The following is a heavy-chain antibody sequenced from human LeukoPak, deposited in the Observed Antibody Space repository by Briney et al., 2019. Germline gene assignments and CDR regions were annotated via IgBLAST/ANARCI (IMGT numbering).Heavy chain of an antibody. Sequence: GGSLRLSCAASGFTFSSYWMSWVRQAPGKGLEWVANIKQDGSEKYYVDSVKGRFTISRDNAKNSLYLQMNSLRAEDTAVYYCARENTLRYCDWTYYYYYMDVWGKGTTVTISS. D-gene: IGHD3-9*01. J-gene: IGHJ6*03. V-gene: IGHV3-7*01. CDR1: GFTFSSYW. CDR2: IKQDGSEK. CDR3: ARENTLRYCDWTYYYYYMDV.